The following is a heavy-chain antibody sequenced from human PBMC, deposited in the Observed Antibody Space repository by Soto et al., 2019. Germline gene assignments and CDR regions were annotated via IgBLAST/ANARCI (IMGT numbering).Heavy chain of an antibody. Sequence: QIQLVQSGPEVRKPGASVKVSCKASGYTFTGYGISWVRQAPGQGLEWLGWISAYNDKTNYAQKLQGRATLTTDTSPSTAYSELRNLRSDDTAVYFCAREGYYYGSGSYSATRFYGMGVWGQGTTVTVSS. D-gene: IGHD3-10*01. CDR2: ISAYNDKT. CDR3: AREGYYYGSGSYSATRFYGMGV. V-gene: IGHV1-18*01. J-gene: IGHJ6*02. CDR1: GYTFTGYG.